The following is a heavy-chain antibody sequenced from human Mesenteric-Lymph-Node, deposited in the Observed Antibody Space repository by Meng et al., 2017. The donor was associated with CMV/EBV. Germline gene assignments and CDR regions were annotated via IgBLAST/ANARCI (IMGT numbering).Heavy chain of an antibody. CDR2: IIPILGIA. J-gene: IGHJ4*02. CDR3: ARASVEGGRNYFDY. V-gene: IGHV1-69*02. Sequence: SVKVSCKASGGTFSSYTISWVRQAPGQGLEWMGRIIPILGIANYAQKFQGRVTITADKSTSTAYMELSSLRSEDTAVYYCARASVEGGRNYFDYWGQGTLVTVSS. CDR1: GGTFSSYT. D-gene: IGHD3-16*01.